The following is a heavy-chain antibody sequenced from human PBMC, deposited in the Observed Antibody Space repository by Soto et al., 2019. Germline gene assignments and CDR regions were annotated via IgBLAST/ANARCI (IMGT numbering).Heavy chain of an antibody. Sequence: PVGSLRLSCAASGFTFSSYAMSWVRQAPGKGLEWVSAISGSGGSTYYADSVKGRFTISRDNSKNTLYLQMNSLRAEDTAVYYCAKAGGTAMVNWYYYGMDVWGQGTTVTVSS. CDR3: AKAGGTAMVNWYYYGMDV. CDR2: ISGSGGST. CDR1: GFTFSSYA. D-gene: IGHD5-18*01. J-gene: IGHJ6*02. V-gene: IGHV3-23*01.